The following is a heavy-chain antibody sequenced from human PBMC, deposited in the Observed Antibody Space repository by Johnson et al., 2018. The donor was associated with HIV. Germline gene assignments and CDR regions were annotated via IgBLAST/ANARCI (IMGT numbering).Heavy chain of an antibody. CDR2: ISWSSGRL. J-gene: IGHJ3*02. V-gene: IGHV3-9*01. CDR1: GFTFDDYA. CDR3: AKDGTALYSNSAFDI. D-gene: IGHD4-11*01. Sequence: VQLVESGGGLVQPGRSLRLSCAASGFTFDDYAMHWVRQAPGKGLEWISGISWSSGRLGYADSVNGRCTISRDHAKHSLYLQMNSLSAEDTAFYYCAKDGTALYSNSAFDIWGQGTMVTVSS.